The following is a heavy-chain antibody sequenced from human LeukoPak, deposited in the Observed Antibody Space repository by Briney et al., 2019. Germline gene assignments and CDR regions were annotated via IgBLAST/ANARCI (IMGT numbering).Heavy chain of an antibody. D-gene: IGHD2-15*01. CDR2: IWYDGSNT. V-gene: IGHV3-33*01. CDR3: ARIGYCSGGSCYWVYFDY. J-gene: IGHJ4*02. CDR1: GFTFSSYG. Sequence: PGGSLRLSCAASGFTFSSYGMHWVRQAPGKGLEWVAVIWYDGSNTYYADSVKGRFTISRDNSKNTLYLQMNSLRVEDTAVYYCARIGYCSGGSCYWVYFDYWGQGTLVTVSS.